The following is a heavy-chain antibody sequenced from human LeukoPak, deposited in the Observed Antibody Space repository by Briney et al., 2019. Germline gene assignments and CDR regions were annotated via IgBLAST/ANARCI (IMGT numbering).Heavy chain of an antibody. D-gene: IGHD3-3*01. CDR2: ISSNGGST. J-gene: IGHJ6*03. V-gene: IGHV3-64*01. Sequence: PGGSLRLSRAASGFTFSSYAMHWVRQAPGKGLEYVSAISSNGGSTYYANSVKGRFTISRDNSKNTLYLQMGSLRAEDMAVYYCARGPSYYDFWSGYHRYYMDVWGKGTTVTVSS. CDR1: GFTFSSYA. CDR3: ARGPSYYDFWSGYHRYYMDV.